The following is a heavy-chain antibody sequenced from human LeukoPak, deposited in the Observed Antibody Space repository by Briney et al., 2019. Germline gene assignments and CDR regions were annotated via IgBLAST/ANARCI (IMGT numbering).Heavy chain of an antibody. CDR3: ARVGTTTGGYDC. CDR2: INHSGST. D-gene: IGHD1-1*01. V-gene: IGHV4-34*01. J-gene: IGHJ4*02. Sequence: SETLSLTCAVYGGSFSGYYWSWIRQPPGKGLEWIGEINHSGSTNYNPSLKSRVTISADTSKNQFSLKLSSVTAADTAVYYCARVGTTTGGYDCWGQGTLVTVS. CDR1: GGSFSGYY.